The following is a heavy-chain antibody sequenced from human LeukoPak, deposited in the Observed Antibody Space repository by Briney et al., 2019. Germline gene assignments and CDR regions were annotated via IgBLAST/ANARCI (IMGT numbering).Heavy chain of an antibody. CDR3: ANEYYYDSSGLDP. J-gene: IGHJ5*02. D-gene: IGHD3-22*01. CDR1: GFTFSSYA. V-gene: IGHV3-30-3*02. Sequence: GGSLRLSCAASGFTFSSYAMHWVRQAPGKGLEWVAVISYDGSNKYYADSVKGRFTISRDNSKNTLYLQMNSLRAEDTAVYYCANEYYYDSSGLDPWGQGTLVTVSS. CDR2: ISYDGSNK.